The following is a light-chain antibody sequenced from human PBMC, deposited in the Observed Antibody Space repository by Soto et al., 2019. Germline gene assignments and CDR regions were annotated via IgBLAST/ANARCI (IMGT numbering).Light chain of an antibody. CDR1: SSDVGDYNY. CDR3: SSRTSTGTRV. J-gene: IGLJ2*01. CDR2: DVS. Sequence: QSVLTQPASVSGSPGQSITISCTGTSSDVGDYNYVSWYQQHPGKAPKLMIYDVSNRPSGVSNRFSGSKSGNTASLTISGLQAEDEADYYCSSRTSTGTRVFGGGTQLTVL. V-gene: IGLV2-14*01.